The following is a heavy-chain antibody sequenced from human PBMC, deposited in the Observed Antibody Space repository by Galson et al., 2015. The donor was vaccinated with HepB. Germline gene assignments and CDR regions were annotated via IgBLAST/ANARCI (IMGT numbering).Heavy chain of an antibody. CDR3: ARESRAAGYNSFDY. V-gene: IGHV1-69*13. D-gene: IGHD5-24*01. CDR1: GGTFTNYA. Sequence: SVKVSCKAFGGTFTNYAIDWVRQAPGQGLEWIGDIVPMYGTAQYSQRFEGRLTITADESTNTAYMELNSLRSEDTAVYYCARESRAAGYNSFDYWGQGTLVTVSA. J-gene: IGHJ4*02. CDR2: IVPMYGTA.